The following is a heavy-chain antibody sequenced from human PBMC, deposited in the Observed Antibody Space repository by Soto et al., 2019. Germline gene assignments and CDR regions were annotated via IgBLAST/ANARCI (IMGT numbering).Heavy chain of an antibody. D-gene: IGHD3-10*02. J-gene: IGHJ5*02. CDR2: IKQDGSEK. CDR3: ARVVPFASWFDP. CDR1: VFTFSSYW. Sequence: PGWSLRLACASSVFTFSSYWMRWVRQAPGKGLEWVANIKQDGSEKYYVDSVKGRFTISRDNAKNSLYLQMNSLRAEDTAVYYCARVVPFASWFDPWGQGTLVTVSS. V-gene: IGHV3-7*01.